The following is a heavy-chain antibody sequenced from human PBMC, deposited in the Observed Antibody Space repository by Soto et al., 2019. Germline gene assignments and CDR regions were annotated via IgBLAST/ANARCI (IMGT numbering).Heavy chain of an antibody. J-gene: IGHJ5*02. Sequence: ASVKVSCKASGYAFSSYALHWVRQAPGQRLEWMGWINAANGNVKYSQKFQGRVTITRDTSASTAYMELSSLRSEDTAVYYCARAVGQFDPWGQGTLVTVSS. V-gene: IGHV1-3*01. CDR1: GYAFSSYA. D-gene: IGHD6-19*01. CDR3: ARAVGQFDP. CDR2: INAANGNV.